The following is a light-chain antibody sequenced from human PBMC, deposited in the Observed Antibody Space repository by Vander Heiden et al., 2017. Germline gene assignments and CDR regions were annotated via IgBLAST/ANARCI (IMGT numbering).Light chain of an antibody. CDR3: QQLDSYPAIT. J-gene: IGKJ5*01. CDR1: QGISTY. V-gene: IGKV1-9*01. CDR2: AAS. Sequence: IQLTQSPSSLSASVGARVTITCRASQGISTYLVWYQQKPGKAPKLLIYAASTLQSGVPSRFSGSGSGTDFTLTISSLQPEDFATYYCQQLDSYPAITFGQGTRLEIK.